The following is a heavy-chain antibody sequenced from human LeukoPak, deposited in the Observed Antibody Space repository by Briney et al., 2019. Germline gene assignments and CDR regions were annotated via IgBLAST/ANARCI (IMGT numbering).Heavy chain of an antibody. CDR2: INRNGGST. D-gene: IGHD2-8*01. CDR1: GFTVNSNY. Sequence: GGSLRLSCTASGFTVNSNYMTWVRQAPGKGLEWVSGINRNGGSTDYADSVKGRFTISRDNAKNSHFLQMNSLRVEDTALYYCARGFRNGPFDCWGQGTLVTVSS. CDR3: ARGFRNGPFDC. J-gene: IGHJ4*02. V-gene: IGHV3-20*04.